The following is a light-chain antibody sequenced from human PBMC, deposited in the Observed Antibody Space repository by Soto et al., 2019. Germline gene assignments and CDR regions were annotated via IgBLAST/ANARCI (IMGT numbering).Light chain of an antibody. V-gene: IGLV1-40*01. CDR3: QSYDSSLSGVV. CDR2: DNN. CDR1: SSNIGAGYH. J-gene: IGLJ2*01. Sequence: QSVLTQPPSVSGAPGQRVTISCTGSSSNIGAGYHVHWYQQVPRTDPKVLMYDNNNRPSGVPDRFSGSKSDTSASLAITGLQAEDEADYYCQSYDSSLSGVVFGGGTKLTVL.